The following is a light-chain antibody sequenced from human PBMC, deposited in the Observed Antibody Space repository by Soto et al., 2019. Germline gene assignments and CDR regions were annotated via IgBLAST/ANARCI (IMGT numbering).Light chain of an antibody. V-gene: IGLV2-14*01. CDR3: SSYTSSSTPHVV. CDR1: SSDVGGYNY. CDR2: AVS. Sequence: QSALTQPASVSGSPGQSITISCTGTSSDVGGYNYVSWYQQHPGKAPKLMIYAVSNRPSGVSNRFSGSKSGNTASLNISGLQAEDDADYYCSSYTSSSTPHVVFGGGTKLTVL. J-gene: IGLJ2*01.